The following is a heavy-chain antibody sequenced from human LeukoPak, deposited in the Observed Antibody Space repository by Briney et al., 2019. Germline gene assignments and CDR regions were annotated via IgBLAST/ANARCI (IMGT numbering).Heavy chain of an antibody. D-gene: IGHD3-22*01. J-gene: IGHJ6*03. Sequence: PGGSLRLSCAASGFTFSSYGMSWVRQAPGKGLEWVSAISGSGSRSDISGSGGSTYSADTVKGRFTISRDNSKNTLYLQMNSLRAEDTAVYYCAKALHRLDYYDSSGYPPENYYYYYMDVWGKGTTVTVSS. V-gene: IGHV3-23*01. CDR3: AKALHRLDYYDSSGYPPENYYYYYMDV. CDR1: GFTFSSYG. CDR2: ISGSGSRSDISGSGGST.